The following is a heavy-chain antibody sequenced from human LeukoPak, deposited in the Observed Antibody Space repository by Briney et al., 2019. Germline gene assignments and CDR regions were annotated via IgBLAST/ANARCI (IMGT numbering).Heavy chain of an antibody. J-gene: IGHJ4*02. V-gene: IGHV4-34*01. CDR1: GGSFSDYY. CDR3: ARGQRRAPQPRSGSYSLDY. CDR2: INHSGST. D-gene: IGHD3-10*01. Sequence: SETLSLTCAVYGGSFSDYYWSWIRQPPGKGLEWIGEINHSGSTNYNPSLKSRVTISVDTSKNQFSLKLSSVTAADTAVYYCARGQRRAPQPRSGSYSLDYWGQGTLVTVSS.